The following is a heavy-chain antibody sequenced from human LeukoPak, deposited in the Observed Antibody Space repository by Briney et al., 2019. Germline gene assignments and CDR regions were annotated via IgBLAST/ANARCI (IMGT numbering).Heavy chain of an antibody. CDR3: AREVVPAATAGWFDP. CDR1: GGSFSGYY. V-gene: IGHV4-34*01. D-gene: IGHD2-2*01. J-gene: IGHJ5*02. CDR2: INHSGST. Sequence: NPSETLSLTCAVYGGSFSGYYWSWIRQPPGKGLEWIGEINHSGSTNYNPSLKSRVTISVDKSKNQFSLKLSSVTAADTAVYYCAREVVPAATAGWFDPWGQGTLVTVSS.